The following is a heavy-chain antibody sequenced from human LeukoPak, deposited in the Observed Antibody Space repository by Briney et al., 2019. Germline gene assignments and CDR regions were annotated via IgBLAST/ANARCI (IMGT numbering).Heavy chain of an antibody. CDR3: AELGITMIGGV. D-gene: IGHD3-10*02. CDR2: ISSSGSTI. V-gene: IGHV3-48*03. Sequence: PGGSLRLSCAASGFTFSSYEMNWVGQAPGKGLEWVSYISSSGSTIYYADSVKGRFTISRDYAKNSLYLQMNSLRAEDTAVYYCAELGITMIGGVWGKGTTVTISS. CDR1: GFTFSSYE. J-gene: IGHJ6*04.